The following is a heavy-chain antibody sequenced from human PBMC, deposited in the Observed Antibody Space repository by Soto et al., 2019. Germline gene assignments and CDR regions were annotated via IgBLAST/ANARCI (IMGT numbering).Heavy chain of an antibody. V-gene: IGHV3-11*01. J-gene: IGHJ6*02. D-gene: IGHD6-19*01. CDR1: GFTFSDYY. CDR2: ISSSGSTI. CDR3: ARDRTSGWYYYGMDV. Sequence: GGSLRLSCAASGFTFSDYYMSWIRQAPGKGLEWVSYISSSGSTIYYADSVKGRFTISRDNAKNSLYLQMNSLRAEDTAVYYCARDRTSGWYYYGMDVWGQGTTVTVSS.